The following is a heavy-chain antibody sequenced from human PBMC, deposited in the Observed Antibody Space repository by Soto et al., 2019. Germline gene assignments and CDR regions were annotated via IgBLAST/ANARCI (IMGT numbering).Heavy chain of an antibody. J-gene: IGHJ5*02. V-gene: IGHV3-21*01. CDR2: ISSSSSYI. Sequence: LGGSLRLSCAASGFTFSSYSMNWVRQAPGKGLEWVSSISSSSSYIYYADSVKGRFTISRDNAKNSLYLQMNSLRAEDTAVYYCARDQLTMVRGVILPFDPWGQGTLVTVSS. D-gene: IGHD3-10*01. CDR3: ARDQLTMVRGVILPFDP. CDR1: GFTFSSYS.